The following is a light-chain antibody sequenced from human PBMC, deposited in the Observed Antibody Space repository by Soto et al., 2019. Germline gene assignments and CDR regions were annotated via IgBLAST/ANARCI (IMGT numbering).Light chain of an antibody. V-gene: IGLV2-8*01. CDR2: EVS. CDR1: SSDVGGSEH. CDR3: NLYTGSKRYV. Sequence: QSALTQPPSASGSPGQSVTIPCTGSSSDVGGSEHVSWYQQHPGKAPKLIIYEVSKRPAGVPDRVSGSKSGNTASLTVSGLQDEDGADYYCNLYTGSKRYVFGTGNKLTF. J-gene: IGLJ1*01.